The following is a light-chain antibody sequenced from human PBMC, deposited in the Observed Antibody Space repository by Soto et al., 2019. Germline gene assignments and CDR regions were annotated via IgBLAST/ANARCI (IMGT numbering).Light chain of an antibody. J-gene: IGKJ4*02. CDR2: KAS. V-gene: IGKV1-5*03. CDR3: QQYYSYSP. CDR1: QSISNL. Sequence: DIQMTQSHSTLSASVGDRVTITCRASQSISNLLAWYQQKPGKAPKLLIYKASSLESGVPSRFSGNGSGTEFTLTISSLQPDDFATYYCQQYYSYSPFGGGTKVEIK.